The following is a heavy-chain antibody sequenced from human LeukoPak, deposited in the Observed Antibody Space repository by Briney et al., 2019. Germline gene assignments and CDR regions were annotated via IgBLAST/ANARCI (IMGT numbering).Heavy chain of an antibody. Sequence: ASVQVSCKASGGTFSSYAISWVRQAPGQGLEWMGGIIPIFGTANYAQKFQGRVTITADESTSTAYMELSSLRSEDTAVYYCARTVVANYYYYYYMDVWGKGTTVTVSS. CDR1: GGTFSSYA. V-gene: IGHV1-69*13. D-gene: IGHD2-21*01. J-gene: IGHJ6*03. CDR2: IIPIFGTA. CDR3: ARTVVANYYYYYYMDV.